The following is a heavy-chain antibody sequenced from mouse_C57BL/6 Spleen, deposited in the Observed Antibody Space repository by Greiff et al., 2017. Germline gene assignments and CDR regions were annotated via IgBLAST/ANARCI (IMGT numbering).Heavy chain of an antibody. D-gene: IGHD2-4*01. Sequence: QVQLQQPGAELVMPGASVKLSCKASGYTFTSYWMHWVKQRPGQGLEWIGEIDPSDSYTNYNQKFKGKSTLTVDKSSSTAYMQLSSLTSEDSAVYYCARSSYYDYVFDYWGQGTTLTVSS. CDR1: GYTFTSYW. CDR2: IDPSDSYT. J-gene: IGHJ2*01. CDR3: ARSSYYDYVFDY. V-gene: IGHV1-69*01.